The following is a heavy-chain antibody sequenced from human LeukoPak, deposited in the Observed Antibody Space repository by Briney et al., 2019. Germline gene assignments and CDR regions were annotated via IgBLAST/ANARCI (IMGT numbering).Heavy chain of an antibody. CDR3: ARGYCSSTSCPMRFDP. Sequence: SQTLSLTCAVSGGSISSGGYSWSWIRQPPGKGLEWIGYIYHSGSTYYNPSLKSRVTISVDRSKNQFSLKLSSVTAADTAVYYCARGYCSSTSCPMRFDPWGQGTLVTVSS. CDR2: IYHSGST. J-gene: IGHJ5*02. CDR1: GGSISSGGYS. D-gene: IGHD2-2*01. V-gene: IGHV4-30-2*01.